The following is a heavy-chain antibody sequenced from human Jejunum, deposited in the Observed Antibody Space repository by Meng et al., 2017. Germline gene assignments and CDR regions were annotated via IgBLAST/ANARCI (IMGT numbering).Heavy chain of an antibody. Sequence: GESLKISCKGSGYSFSTYWIGWVRQMPGKGLEWMGIIYPGDSDTRYSPSFQGQVTISADKSISTAYVQWSSLKASDTAMYYCARGRYYDSRGSFPFDCWGQGTLVTVSS. CDR2: IYPGDSDT. CDR3: ARGRYYDSRGSFPFDC. D-gene: IGHD3-22*01. J-gene: IGHJ4*02. CDR1: GYSFSTYW. V-gene: IGHV5-51*01.